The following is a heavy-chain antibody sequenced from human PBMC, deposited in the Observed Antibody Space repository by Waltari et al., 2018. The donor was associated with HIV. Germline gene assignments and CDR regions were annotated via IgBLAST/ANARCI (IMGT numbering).Heavy chain of an antibody. V-gene: IGHV3-30*02. CDR3: AKQWKRPYYGMDA. J-gene: IGHJ6*02. CDR2: IRFNGSNK. D-gene: IGHD6-19*01. Sequence: QVQLEESGGGVVQPGGSLRLSCYASGFVFRTYGMHWVRQAPGKGLEGVAFIRFNGSNKYYVDSVKVRFTISRDNSKNTLYLQIDSLRAEDTAVYYGAKQWKRPYYGMDAWGQGTTVTVSS. CDR1: GFVFRTYG.